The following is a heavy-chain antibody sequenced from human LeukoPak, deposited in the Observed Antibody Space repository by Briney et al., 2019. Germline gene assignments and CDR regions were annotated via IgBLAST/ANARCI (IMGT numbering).Heavy chain of an antibody. CDR2: INQDGSKK. CDR1: GFTFRNYW. Sequence: GGSLRLSCEASGFTFRNYWMNWVRQAPGKGLEWVANINQDGSKKQFVGSVEGRFTISRDNAKNSLYLQMNSMRAEDTAVYYCARDGQYTSSWYEFDFWGQGHLVTVSS. CDR3: ARDGQYTSSWYEFDF. J-gene: IGHJ4*02. D-gene: IGHD6-13*01. V-gene: IGHV3-7*04.